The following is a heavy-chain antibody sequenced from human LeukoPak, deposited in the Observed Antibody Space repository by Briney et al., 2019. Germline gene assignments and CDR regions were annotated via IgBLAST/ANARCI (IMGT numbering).Heavy chain of an antibody. D-gene: IGHD3-9*01. J-gene: IGHJ4*02. Sequence: GRSLRLSCAASGFTFSSYGMHWVRQDPGKGLEWVAVISYDGSNKYYADSVKGRFTISRDNSKNTLYLQMNSLRAEDTAVYYCAKDEYFDWLLSGIDYWGQGTLVTVSS. CDR3: AKDEYFDWLLSGIDY. CDR1: GFTFSSYG. CDR2: ISYDGSNK. V-gene: IGHV3-30*18.